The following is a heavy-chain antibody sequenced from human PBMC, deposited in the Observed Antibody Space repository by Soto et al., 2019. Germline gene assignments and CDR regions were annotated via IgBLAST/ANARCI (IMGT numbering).Heavy chain of an antibody. CDR3: ARDGGRHSGGIDY. D-gene: IGHD1-26*01. CDR2: IIPIFGTA. V-gene: IGHV1-69*01. Sequence: QVQLVQSGAEVKKPWSSVQVSCKASGGTFSSYSINWVRQAPGQGLEWMGEIIPIFGTANYAQKFQGRVTITADESTSTAYMELSSLRSEDTSVYYCARDGGRHSGGIDYWGQGTLVTVSS. J-gene: IGHJ4*02. CDR1: GGTFSSYS.